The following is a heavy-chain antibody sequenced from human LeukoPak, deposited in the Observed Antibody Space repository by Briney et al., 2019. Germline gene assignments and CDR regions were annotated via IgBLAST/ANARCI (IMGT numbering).Heavy chain of an antibody. J-gene: IGHJ5*02. CDR2: MNPNSGNT. CDR3: AREVGDTAMAGLYNWFDP. Sequence: GASVKVSCKASGYTFTSYDINWVRQATGQGLEWMGWMNPNSGNTGYAQKFQGRVTITRNTSISTAYMELSSLRSEDTAVYYCAREVGDTAMAGLYNWFDPWGQGTLVTVSS. D-gene: IGHD5-18*01. CDR1: GYTFTSYD. V-gene: IGHV1-8*03.